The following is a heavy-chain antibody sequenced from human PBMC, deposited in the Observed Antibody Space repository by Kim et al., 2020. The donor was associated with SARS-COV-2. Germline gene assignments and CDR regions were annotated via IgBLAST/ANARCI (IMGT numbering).Heavy chain of an antibody. V-gene: IGHV1-3*01. Sequence: ASVKVSCKASGYTFTSYAMHWVRQAPGQRLEWMGWINAGNGNTKYSQKFQGRVTITRDTSASTAYMELSSLRSEDTAVYYCASTSPVWFGDYYYYYYGMDVWGQGTTVTVSS. J-gene: IGHJ6*02. CDR3: ASTSPVWFGDYYYYYYGMDV. CDR1: GYTFTSYA. D-gene: IGHD3-10*01. CDR2: INAGNGNT.